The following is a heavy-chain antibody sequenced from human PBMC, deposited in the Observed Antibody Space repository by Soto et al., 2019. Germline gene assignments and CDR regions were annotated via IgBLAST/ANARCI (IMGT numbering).Heavy chain of an antibody. J-gene: IGHJ4*02. Sequence: PGESLKISCKGSGYSFTSYWIGWVRQMPGKGLEWMGIIYPGDSDTRYSPSFQGQVTISADKSISTAYLQWSSLKASDTAMYYCARHTAAVGYCTNGVCYTPGGVDYWGQGTLVTVSS. CDR2: IYPGDSDT. D-gene: IGHD2-8*01. CDR3: ARHTAAVGYCTNGVCYTPGGVDY. CDR1: GYSFTSYW. V-gene: IGHV5-51*01.